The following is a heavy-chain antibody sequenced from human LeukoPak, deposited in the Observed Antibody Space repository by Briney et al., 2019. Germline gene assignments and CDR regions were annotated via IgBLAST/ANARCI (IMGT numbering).Heavy chain of an antibody. Sequence: ASVTVSCKASGYTFTSYGISWVRQAPGQGLEGMGWISDYNGNTNYAQKLQGRVTMTTDTSTSTAYMELRSLRSDDTAVYYCARDQIMDQLLYGDYYYGMDVWGQGTTVTVSS. V-gene: IGHV1-18*01. CDR3: ARDQIMDQLLYGDYYYGMDV. J-gene: IGHJ6*02. D-gene: IGHD2-2*02. CDR1: GYTFTSYG. CDR2: ISDYNGNT.